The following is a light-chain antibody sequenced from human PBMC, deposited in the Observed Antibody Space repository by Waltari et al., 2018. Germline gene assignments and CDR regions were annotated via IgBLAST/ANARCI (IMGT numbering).Light chain of an antibody. CDR1: QSLFYSSNNKNY. Sequence: IVLTHSPDSLAVSLRVSATINSQSSQSLFYSSNNKNYLAWFQQKVGQPPKVLIYWASTRESGVPDRFSGSGSGTDFTLTISSLQAEDVAVYYCQQYYNSRRAFGQGTKVEIK. CDR2: WAS. CDR3: QQYYNSRRA. V-gene: IGKV4-1*01. J-gene: IGKJ1*01.